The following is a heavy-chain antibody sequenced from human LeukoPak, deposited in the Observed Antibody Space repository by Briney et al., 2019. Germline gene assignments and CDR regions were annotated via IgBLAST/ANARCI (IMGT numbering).Heavy chain of an antibody. CDR1: GGTFSSYA. J-gene: IGHJ4*02. D-gene: IGHD6-6*01. CDR3: ARVERGYSSSSYFDY. Sequence: ASVKVSCKASGGTFSSYAISWVRQAPGQGLEWMGGIIPIFGTANYAQKFQGRVTITADESTSTAYMELSSLRSEDTAVYYCARVERGYSSSSYFDYWGQGTLVTVSS. CDR2: IIPIFGTA. V-gene: IGHV1-69*13.